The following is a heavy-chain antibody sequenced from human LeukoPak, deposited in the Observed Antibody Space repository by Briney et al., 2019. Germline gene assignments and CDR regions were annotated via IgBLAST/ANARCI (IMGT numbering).Heavy chain of an antibody. CDR3: AGGQGWHFDL. V-gene: IGHV3-7*01. CDR2: IKPDGSEV. D-gene: IGHD2-15*01. J-gene: IGHJ2*01. Sequence: GGSLRLSCTASGITFSSLWMSWVRQVPHKGLEWVADIKPDGSEVHYVAPVKGRFTISRDNAKTSLYLQMNSLRAEDTAVYYCAGGQGWHFDLWGRGTLITVSS. CDR1: GITFSSLW.